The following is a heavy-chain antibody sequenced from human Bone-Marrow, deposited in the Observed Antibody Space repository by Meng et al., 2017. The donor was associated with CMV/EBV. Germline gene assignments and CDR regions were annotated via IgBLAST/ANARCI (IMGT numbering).Heavy chain of an antibody. Sequence: GSLRLSCAVYGGSFSGYYWSWIRQPPGKGLEWIGEINHSGSTNYNPSLKSRVTISVDTSKNQFSLKLSSVTAADTAVYYCSRSGGMDVWGQGTTVTVSS. J-gene: IGHJ6*02. D-gene: IGHD3-10*01. CDR2: INHSGST. CDR1: GGSFSGYY. V-gene: IGHV4-34*01. CDR3: SRSGGMDV.